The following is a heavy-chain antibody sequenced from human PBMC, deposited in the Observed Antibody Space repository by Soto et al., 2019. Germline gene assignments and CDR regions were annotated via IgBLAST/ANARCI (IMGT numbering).Heavy chain of an antibody. CDR2: ITPNGGST. Sequence: QVQLVQSGAEVKKPGASVKVSCEASGYTFASSYIHWVRQAPGQGLEYMGTITPNGGSTNYAQKFQGRVTMTRDTSTSTVSMELSSLSSEDTALYYCAREPYGGSCYFDYWGQGTLVTVSS. J-gene: IGHJ4*02. V-gene: IGHV1-46*01. CDR1: GYTFASSY. D-gene: IGHD3-10*01. CDR3: AREPYGGSCYFDY.